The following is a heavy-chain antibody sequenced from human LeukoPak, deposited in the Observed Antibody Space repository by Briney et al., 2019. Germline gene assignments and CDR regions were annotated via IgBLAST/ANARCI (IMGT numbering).Heavy chain of an antibody. J-gene: IGHJ6*02. CDR3: ARLGRSSSWHYYYYGMDV. D-gene: IGHD6-13*01. Sequence: SETPSLTCTVSGGSISSSSYYWGWIRQPPGKGLEWIGSIYYSGSTYYNPSLKSRVTISVDTSKNQFSLKLSSVTAADTAVYYCARLGRSSSWHYYYYGMDVWGQGTTVTVSS. V-gene: IGHV4-39*01. CDR1: GGSISSSSYY. CDR2: IYYSGST.